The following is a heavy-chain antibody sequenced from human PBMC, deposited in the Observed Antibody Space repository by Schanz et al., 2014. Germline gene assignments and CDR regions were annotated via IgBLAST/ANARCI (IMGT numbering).Heavy chain of an antibody. Sequence: EVHLVESGGGLVQLGGPLRLSCTASGFTFSSYSMNWVRQAPGKGLEWVSYVSRSTPDIYYTDSVKGLFTMSRDNAKNSVFLQMNSLRAEDAAVYYCVRDSFFAFDYWGQGTLVTVSS. V-gene: IGHV3-48*01. CDR1: GFTFSSYS. CDR3: VRDSFFAFDY. J-gene: IGHJ4*02. D-gene: IGHD3-3*01. CDR2: VSRSTPDI.